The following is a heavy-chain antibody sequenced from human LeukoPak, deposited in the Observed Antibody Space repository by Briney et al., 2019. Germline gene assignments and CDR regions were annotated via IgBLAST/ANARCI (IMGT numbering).Heavy chain of an antibody. CDR3: ARAPGYGSGSYYFDY. J-gene: IGHJ4*02. V-gene: IGHV4-34*01. Sequence: PSETLSLTCAVYGGSFSGYYWSWIRQPPGKGLEWIGEINHSGSTNYNPSLKSRVTISADTSKNQFSLHLSSVTAADTAVYYCARAPGYGSGSYYFDYWGQGTRVTVSS. D-gene: IGHD3-10*01. CDR2: INHSGST. CDR1: GGSFSGYY.